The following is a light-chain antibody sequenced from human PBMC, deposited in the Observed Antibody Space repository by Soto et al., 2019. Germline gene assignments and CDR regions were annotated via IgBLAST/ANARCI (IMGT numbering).Light chain of an antibody. J-gene: IGKJ1*01. V-gene: IGKV1-5*03. CDR1: QTISNW. CDR2: NAS. Sequence: ITRSPSSLSASVGDKVTITCRASQTISNWLAWYQQKPGKAPKLLIYNASTLESAVPSRFSGIGSGTEFTLTISGLQPEDFATYYCQQYNSYSQTFGQGTKVDIK. CDR3: QQYNSYSQT.